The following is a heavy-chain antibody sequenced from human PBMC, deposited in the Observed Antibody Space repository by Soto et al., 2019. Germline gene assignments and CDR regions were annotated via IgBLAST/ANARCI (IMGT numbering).Heavy chain of an antibody. CDR2: ISYDGSNK. D-gene: IGHD1-20*01. V-gene: IGHV3-30-3*01. CDR1: GFTFSSYA. CDR3: AREGPYNWNDPRAAFDI. Sequence: PGGSLRLSCAASGFTFSSYAMHWVRQAPGKGLEWVAVISYDGSNKYYADSVKGRFTISRDNCKNTLYLQMNSLRAEDTAVYYCAREGPYNWNDPRAAFDIWGQGTMVTVSS. J-gene: IGHJ3*02.